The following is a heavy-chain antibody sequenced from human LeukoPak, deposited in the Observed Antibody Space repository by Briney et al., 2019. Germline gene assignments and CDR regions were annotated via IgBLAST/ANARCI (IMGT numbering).Heavy chain of an antibody. Sequence: GESLQISCKGSGSTFTTSWIGWGRQLPGKGLEWMGIIYPGDSDTRYSPSLQGQVTISADKSISTAYLQWSSLKASDTAMYYCARRGGGYFDYWGQGTLVTVSS. J-gene: IGHJ4*02. CDR1: GSTFTTSW. D-gene: IGHD3-22*01. V-gene: IGHV5-51*01. CDR3: ARRGGGYFDY. CDR2: IYPGDSDT.